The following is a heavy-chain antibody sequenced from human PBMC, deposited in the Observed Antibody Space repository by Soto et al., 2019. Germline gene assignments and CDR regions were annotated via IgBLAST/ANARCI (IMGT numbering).Heavy chain of an antibody. V-gene: IGHV4-34*01. CDR3: ARGYPRDGLDY. Sequence: QVQLQQWGAGLLKPSETLSLTCAVYGGSFSGYYWSWIRQPPGKGLEWIGEINHSGSTNYNPSLKRRVTISVDTSKNQFSVKLSSVTAADTAVYYCARGYPRDGLDYWGQGTLVTVSS. CDR1: GGSFSGYY. J-gene: IGHJ4*02. CDR2: INHSGST.